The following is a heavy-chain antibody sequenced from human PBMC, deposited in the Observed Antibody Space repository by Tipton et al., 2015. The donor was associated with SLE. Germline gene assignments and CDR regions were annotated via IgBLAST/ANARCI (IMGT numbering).Heavy chain of an antibody. J-gene: IGHJ3*02. D-gene: IGHD3-3*01. CDR1: GVSITTGGYY. Sequence: TLSLTCTVSGVSITTGGYYWTWIRQPAGKGLEWIGRIYTSGSTHYNPSLKSRVTISLDTSKNQFSLKLSSVTAADTAVYYCARTQLRVSPNAFDIWGQGTMVTVSS. CDR3: ARTQLRVSPNAFDI. V-gene: IGHV4-61*02. CDR2: IYTSGST.